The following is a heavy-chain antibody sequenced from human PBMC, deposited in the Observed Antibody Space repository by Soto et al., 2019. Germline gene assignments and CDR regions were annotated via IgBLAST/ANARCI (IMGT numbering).Heavy chain of an antibody. CDR1: RFSFSSYA. D-gene: IGHD6-19*01. CDR3: ARDMYSSDYFVKWFEP. CDR2: ISHDGINK. Sequence: QVRLVESGGGVVQPGRSLRLSCTASRFSFSSYAMYWFRQPPGKGLEWVAVISHDGINKHYADSVKGRVTVSRDNSNHSLDLQLNSLRGEDTAMYYCARDMYSSDYFVKWFEPWGQGTLVTFSS. J-gene: IGHJ5*02. V-gene: IGHV3-30-3*01.